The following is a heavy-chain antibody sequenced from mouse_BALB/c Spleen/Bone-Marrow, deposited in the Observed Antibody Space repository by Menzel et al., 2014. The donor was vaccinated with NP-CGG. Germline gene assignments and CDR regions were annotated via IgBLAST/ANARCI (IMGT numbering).Heavy chain of an antibody. CDR3: ATYYYGSSLFAY. Sequence: EVQLQQSGAELVKPGASVKLSCTASGFNIKNTYIHWVKRRPEQGQEWIGRIDPANVNTKYDPKFQGKATITADTSSNTAYLQLSSLTSEDTAVYYCATYYYGSSLFAYWGQGTLVTVSA. D-gene: IGHD1-1*01. CDR2: IDPANVNT. CDR1: GFNIKNTY. V-gene: IGHV14-3*02. J-gene: IGHJ3*01.